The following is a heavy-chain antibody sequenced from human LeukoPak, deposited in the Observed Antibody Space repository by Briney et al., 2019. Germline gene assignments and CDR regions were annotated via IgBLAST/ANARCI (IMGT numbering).Heavy chain of an antibody. J-gene: IGHJ4*02. CDR1: GGSISSSSYY. D-gene: IGHD1-7*01. Sequence: SETLSLTCTVSGGSISSSSYYWGWIRQPPGKGLEWIGSIYYSGSTYYNPSLKSRVTISVDTSKNQFSLKLSSVTAADTAVYYCARDGDWNYYFDYWGQGTLVTVSS. CDR3: ARDGDWNYYFDY. V-gene: IGHV4-39*07. CDR2: IYYSGST.